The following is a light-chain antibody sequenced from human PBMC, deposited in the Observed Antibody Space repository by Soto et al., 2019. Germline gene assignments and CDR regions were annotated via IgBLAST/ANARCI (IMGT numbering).Light chain of an antibody. Sequence: EIVLTQCPGTLSLSPGERATLSCRASQSVSSSYLAWYQQKPGQAPSLLIYGASSRATGIPDRFSGSGSGTDFILTISRLEPEDSAVYYCQHYGSSPPYTFGQGTKLEIK. CDR2: GAS. J-gene: IGKJ2*01. CDR3: QHYGSSPPYT. CDR1: QSVSSSY. V-gene: IGKV3-20*01.